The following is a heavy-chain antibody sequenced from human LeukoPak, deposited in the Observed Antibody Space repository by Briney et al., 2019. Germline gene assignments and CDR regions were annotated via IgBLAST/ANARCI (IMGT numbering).Heavy chain of an antibody. J-gene: IGHJ4*02. CDR1: GYTFTGYY. Sequence: ASVKVSCKASGYTFTGYYMHWVRQAPGQGLEWMGWINPNSGGTNYAQKFQGRVTMTRDTSISTAYMELSRLRSDDTAVYYCARLRTVYYGSRSFGYWGQGTLVTVSS. D-gene: IGHD3-10*01. CDR2: INPNSGGT. V-gene: IGHV1-2*02. CDR3: ARLRTVYYGSRSFGY.